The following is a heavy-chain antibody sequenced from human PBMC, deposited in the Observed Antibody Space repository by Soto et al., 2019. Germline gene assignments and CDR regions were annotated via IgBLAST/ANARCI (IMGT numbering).Heavy chain of an antibody. CDR3: AGDILPGGGNPRGYAFDI. J-gene: IGHJ3*02. D-gene: IGHD3-10*01. Sequence: QVQLQESGPGLVKPSGTLSLTCAVSSGSISSSNWWSWVRQPPGKGLEWIGEIYHSGSTNYNPPPRSRVPIPVEKPKNQFSLRLSPVTAADTAGYYCAGDILPGGGNPRGYAFDIWGKGTMVTVSS. CDR1: SGSISSSNW. V-gene: IGHV4-4*02. CDR2: IYHSGST.